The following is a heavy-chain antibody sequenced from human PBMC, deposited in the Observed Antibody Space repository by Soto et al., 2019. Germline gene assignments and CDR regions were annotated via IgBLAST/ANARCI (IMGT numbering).Heavy chain of an antibody. V-gene: IGHV4-4*02. CDR2: IYHSGST. CDR1: GGSISSSNW. J-gene: IGHJ3*02. CDR3: ARDIPMITFGGVMLSVRAFDI. Sequence: QVQLQESGPGLVKPSGTLSLTCDVSGGSISSSNWWSWVRQPPGKGLEWIGEIYHSGSTNYNPSLRSRVTISVDKSKNQFSLKLSSVTAADTAVYYCARDIPMITFGGVMLSVRAFDIWGQGTMVTVSS. D-gene: IGHD3-16*01.